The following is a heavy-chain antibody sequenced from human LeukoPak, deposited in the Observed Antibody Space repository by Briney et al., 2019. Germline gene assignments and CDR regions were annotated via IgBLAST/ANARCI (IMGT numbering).Heavy chain of an antibody. Sequence: ASVKVSCKASGYTFTMNGISWVRQAPGQGPEWMGWIKPYSTDTKYAQKFQGRVTMTRDTSTSSAYMELNRLRSDDTAVYYCAREGLSAAIDYWGQGTLVTVSS. V-gene: IGHV1-18*01. CDR3: AREGLSAAIDY. CDR1: GYTFTMNG. CDR2: IKPYSTDT. D-gene: IGHD2-2*01. J-gene: IGHJ4*02.